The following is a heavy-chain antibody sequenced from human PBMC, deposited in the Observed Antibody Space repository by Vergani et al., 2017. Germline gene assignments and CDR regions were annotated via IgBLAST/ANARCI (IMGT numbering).Heavy chain of an antibody. CDR3: ARVGGRAARRGYFDF. CDR2: IYTSGST. CDR1: GGSISSGSYY. J-gene: IGHJ4*02. D-gene: IGHD6-6*01. Sequence: QVQLQESGPGLVKPSQTLSLTCTVSGGSISSGSYYWSWIRQPAGKGLEWIGRIYTSGSTNYNPSLKSRVTISVDTSKNQFSLKLSSVTAADTAVYYCARVGGRAARRGYFDFWGQGTLVTVSS. V-gene: IGHV4-61*02.